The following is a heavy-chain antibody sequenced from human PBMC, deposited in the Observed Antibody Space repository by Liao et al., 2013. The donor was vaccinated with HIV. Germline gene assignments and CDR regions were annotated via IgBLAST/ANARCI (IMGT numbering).Heavy chain of an antibody. V-gene: IGHV4-59*01. CDR3: ARFFRGAFDI. Sequence: QVQLQESGPGLVKPSETLSLTCSVSGGSISSYNWSWIRQPPGKGLEWIGYSSYSGGTNYNPSLKSRVTISVDTSKNKFSLNLNSVTAADTAVYYCARFFRGAFDIWGQGTMVTVSS. CDR1: GGSISSYN. J-gene: IGHJ3*02. CDR2: SSYSGGT. D-gene: IGHD3-10*01.